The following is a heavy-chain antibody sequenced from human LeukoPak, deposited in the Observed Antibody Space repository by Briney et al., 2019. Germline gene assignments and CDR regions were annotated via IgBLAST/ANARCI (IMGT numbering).Heavy chain of an antibody. Sequence: QPGGSLRLSCAASGFTFRSYWMSWVRQAPGKGLEWVANIKQDGNEKYYVDPVKGRFTISRDNAKNSLYLQMNSLRAEDTAVYYCARGPEGFDYWGQGTLVTVSS. J-gene: IGHJ4*02. CDR3: ARGPEGFDY. CDR2: IKQDGNEK. CDR1: GFTFRSYW. V-gene: IGHV3-7*05. D-gene: IGHD1-14*01.